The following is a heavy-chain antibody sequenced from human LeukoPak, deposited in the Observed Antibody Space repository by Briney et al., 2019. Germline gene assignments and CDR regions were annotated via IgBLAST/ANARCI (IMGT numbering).Heavy chain of an antibody. CDR2: INHSGST. V-gene: IGHV4-34*01. Sequence: SETLSLTCAVYGGSFSGYYWSWIRQPPGKGLEWIGEINHSGSTNYNPSLKSRVTISVDTSKNQLSLKLSSVTAADTAVYYCARIGTYYDILTGAEYNWFDPWGQGTLVTVSS. CDR1: GGSFSGYY. CDR3: ARIGTYYDILTGAEYNWFDP. J-gene: IGHJ5*02. D-gene: IGHD3-9*01.